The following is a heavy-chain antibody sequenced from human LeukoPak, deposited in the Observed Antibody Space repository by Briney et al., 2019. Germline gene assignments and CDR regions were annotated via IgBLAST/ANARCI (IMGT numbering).Heavy chain of an antibody. CDR3: AKYPAKGSGWYGFDY. CDR2: ISSSGSTI. V-gene: IGHV3-48*03. CDR1: GFTFSSHE. J-gene: IGHJ4*02. D-gene: IGHD6-19*01. Sequence: GGSPRLSCAASGFTFSSHEMNWVRQAPGKGLEWVSYISSSGSTIYYADSVKGRFTISRDDAKNTLYLQMNSLRAEDTAVYYCAKYPAKGSGWYGFDYWGQGTLVTVSS.